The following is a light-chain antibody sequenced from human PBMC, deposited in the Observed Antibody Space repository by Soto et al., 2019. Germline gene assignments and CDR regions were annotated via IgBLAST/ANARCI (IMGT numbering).Light chain of an antibody. CDR2: GNN. CDR3: QSYDSSLSGSV. Sequence: QSVLTQPPSVSGAPGQRVTISCTGSSSNIGTAYVVYWYQQYPGTAPKLLIYGNNNRPSGVPDRFSGSKSGTSASLAITGLQAEDEADYYCQSYDSSLSGSVFGGGTKLTVL. J-gene: IGLJ3*02. CDR1: SSNIGTAYV. V-gene: IGLV1-40*01.